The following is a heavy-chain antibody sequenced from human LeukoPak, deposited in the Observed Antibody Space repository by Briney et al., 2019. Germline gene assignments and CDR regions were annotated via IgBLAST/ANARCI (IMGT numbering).Heavy chain of an antibody. J-gene: IGHJ5*02. V-gene: IGHV4-59*05. D-gene: IGHD4-17*01. Sequence: SETESLTCTVSGGSINSDYWSWVRQPPGKGLEWIGSIYHSGSTYYNPSLKSRVTIYVDTSKNQFSLKLSSVTAADTAVYYCARSDTTVTGLDPWGQGTLVSVSS. CDR1: GGSINSDY. CDR2: IYHSGST. CDR3: ARSDTTVTGLDP.